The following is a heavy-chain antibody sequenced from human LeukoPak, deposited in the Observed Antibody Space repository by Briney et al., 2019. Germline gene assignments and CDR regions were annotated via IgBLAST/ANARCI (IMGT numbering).Heavy chain of an antibody. CDR2: ISYDGSNK. CDR1: GFTFSSYA. Sequence: PGGSLRLSCAASGFTFSSYAMHWVRQAPGKGLEWVAVISYDGSNKYYADSVKGRFTISRDNSKNTLYLQMNSLRAEDTAVYYCARDISTTWSACDYWGQGTLVTVSS. V-gene: IGHV3-30*04. D-gene: IGHD4-17*01. CDR3: ARDISTTWSACDY. J-gene: IGHJ4*02.